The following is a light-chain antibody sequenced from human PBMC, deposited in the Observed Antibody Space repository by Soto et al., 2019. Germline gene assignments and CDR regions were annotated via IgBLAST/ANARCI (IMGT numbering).Light chain of an antibody. CDR3: ATWDDSLNVVV. CDR2: TDR. J-gene: IGLJ2*01. Sequence: QSVLTQPPSASGTPGQTVTISCSGSASNIGGNQVNWYQQRPGTAPKLLIYTDRHRPSGVPDRFSGSRPGTSASLAISGLQSEDEANYYCATWDDSLNVVVFGGGTKVTVL. V-gene: IGLV1-44*01. CDR1: ASNIGGNQ.